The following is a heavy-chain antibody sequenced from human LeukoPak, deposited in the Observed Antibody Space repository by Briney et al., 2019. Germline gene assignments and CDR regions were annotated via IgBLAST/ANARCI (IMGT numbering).Heavy chain of an antibody. Sequence: GASVKVSCKAPGGTFSSYAISWVRQAPGQGLEWMGRIIPIFGTANYAQKFQGRVTITTDESTSTAYMELSSLRSEDTAVYYCARGWIQLWETFDYWGQGTLVTVSS. CDR1: GGTFSSYA. CDR3: ARGWIQLWETFDY. J-gene: IGHJ4*02. V-gene: IGHV1-69*05. D-gene: IGHD5-18*01. CDR2: IIPIFGTA.